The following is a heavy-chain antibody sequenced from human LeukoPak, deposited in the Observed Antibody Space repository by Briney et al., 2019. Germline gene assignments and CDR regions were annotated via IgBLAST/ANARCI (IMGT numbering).Heavy chain of an antibody. J-gene: IGHJ4*02. CDR3: ASSAGWIMI. Sequence: SETLSLTCAVYGGSFSGYYWSWIRQPPGKGLEWIGEINHSGSTNYNPSLKSRVTISVDTSKNQFSLKLSSVTAADTAVYYCASSAGWIMIWGQGTLVTVSS. CDR1: GGSFSGYY. D-gene: IGHD2-2*03. CDR2: INHSGST. V-gene: IGHV4-34*01.